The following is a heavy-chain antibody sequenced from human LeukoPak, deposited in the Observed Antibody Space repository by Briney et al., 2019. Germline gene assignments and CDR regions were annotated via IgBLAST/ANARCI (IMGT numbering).Heavy chain of an antibody. CDR3: ARQTKSPLYYYGMDV. V-gene: IGHV1-46*01. Sequence: ASVKVSCKASGYTFTSYYMHWVRQAPGQGLEWMGIINPSGGSTSYAQKFQGRVTMTRDTSTSTVYMELSSLRSEDTAVYYCARQTKSPLYYYGMDVWGQGTTVTVSS. J-gene: IGHJ6*02. D-gene: IGHD1-14*01. CDR1: GYTFTSYY. CDR2: INPSGGST.